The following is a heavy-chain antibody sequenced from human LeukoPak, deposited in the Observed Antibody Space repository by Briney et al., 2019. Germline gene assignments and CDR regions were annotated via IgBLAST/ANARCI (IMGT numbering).Heavy chain of an antibody. CDR1: GYTFTSYG. CDR2: INTNNGKT. CDR3: ARGMGYSYGHPQGAFDI. Sequence: ASVKVSCKASGYTFTSYGISWVRQAPGQGLEWMGWINTNNGKTNYAQQVQGRVTMTTDTSTSTAYMELTSLRSDDTAVYYCARGMGYSYGHPQGAFDIWGQGTMVTVSS. J-gene: IGHJ3*02. V-gene: IGHV1-18*01. D-gene: IGHD5-18*01.